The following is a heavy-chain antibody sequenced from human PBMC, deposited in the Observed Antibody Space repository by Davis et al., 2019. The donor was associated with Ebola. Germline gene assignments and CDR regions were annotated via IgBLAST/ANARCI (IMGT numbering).Heavy chain of an antibody. V-gene: IGHV3-13*01. J-gene: IGHJ6*04. CDR3: ARGALSSGYAYYYYGMDV. CDR2: IGTAGDT. D-gene: IGHD6-19*01. Sequence: GESLKISCAASGFTFSSYDMHWVRQATGKGLEWVSAIGTAGDTYYPGSVKGRFTISRENAKNSLYLQMNSLRAGDTAVYYCARGALSSGYAYYYYGMDVWGKGTTVTVSS. CDR1: GFTFSSYD.